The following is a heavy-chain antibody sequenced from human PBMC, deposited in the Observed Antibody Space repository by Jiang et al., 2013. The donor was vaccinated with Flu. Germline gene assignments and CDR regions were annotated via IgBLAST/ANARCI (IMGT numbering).Heavy chain of an antibody. Sequence: VKPSGTLSLTCAVSGGSISSSNWWSWVRQPPGKGLEWIGEISHRGSTNYNPSLKSRVTILVDKSKNQFFLKLSSVTAADTAVYYCARPADYGDYATGAFDIWGQGTMVTVSS. D-gene: IGHD4-17*01. J-gene: IGHJ3*02. CDR3: ARPADYGDYATGAFDI. CDR1: GGSISSSNW. V-gene: IGHV4-4*02. CDR2: ISHRGST.